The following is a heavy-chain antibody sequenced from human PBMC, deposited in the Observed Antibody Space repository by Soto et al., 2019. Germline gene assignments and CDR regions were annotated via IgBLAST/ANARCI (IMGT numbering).Heavy chain of an antibody. V-gene: IGHV2-5*02. CDR2: IYWDDDK. D-gene: IGHD6-13*01. Sequence: QITLKESGPTLVKPTQTLTLTCTFSGFSLSTSGVGVGWIRQPPGKALEWLALIYWDDDKRYSPSLKSRLTITKDASKNLLVLTMTNMDPVDTATYYCAHSNQKIAAAGNWGQGTLVTVSS. J-gene: IGHJ4*02. CDR1: GFSLSTSGVG. CDR3: AHSNQKIAAAGN.